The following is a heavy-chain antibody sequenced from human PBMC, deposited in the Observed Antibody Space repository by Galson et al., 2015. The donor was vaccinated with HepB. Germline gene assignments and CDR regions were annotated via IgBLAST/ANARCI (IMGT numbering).Heavy chain of an antibody. D-gene: IGHD6-13*01. J-gene: IGHJ2*01. CDR3: ARVGVAGPGDYWYFDL. CDR1: GFTFSSYS. CDR2: ISSSSSYI. Sequence: SLRLSCAASGFTFSSYSMNWVRQAPGKGLEWVSSISSSSSYIYYADSVKGRFTISRDNAKNSLYLQMNRLRAEDTAVFYCARVGVAGPGDYWYFDLWGRGTLVTVSS. V-gene: IGHV3-21*01.